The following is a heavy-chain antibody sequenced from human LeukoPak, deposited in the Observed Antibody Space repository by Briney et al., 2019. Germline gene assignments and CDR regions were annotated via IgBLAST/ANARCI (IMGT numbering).Heavy chain of an antibody. CDR3: ARDESDIVVVVAARDYYYYGMGV. CDR1: GFTFSSSW. Sequence: GGSLRLSCAASGFTFSSSWMHWVSHAPGKGLVWVSRINPDGSTTNYADSVKGRFTISRDNANNMLYLLMNSLRVDDTAVYYCARDESDIVVVVAARDYYYYGMGVWGQGTTVTVSS. J-gene: IGHJ6*02. V-gene: IGHV3-74*01. D-gene: IGHD2-15*01. CDR2: INPDGSTT.